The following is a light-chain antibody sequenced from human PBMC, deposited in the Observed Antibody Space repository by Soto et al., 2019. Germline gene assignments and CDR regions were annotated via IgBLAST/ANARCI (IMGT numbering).Light chain of an antibody. CDR3: QQYKNWPL. V-gene: IGKV3-15*01. J-gene: IGKJ5*01. CDR2: GAS. Sequence: MMMTHSPATLSVSPGERVTLSCRTSHSVNSHVAWYQQKPGQAPRLLLYGASTRATGIPVRFSGSGFGTEFTLTISCLQSEDFAVYYCQQYKNWPLLGQGTRLEIK. CDR1: HSVNSH.